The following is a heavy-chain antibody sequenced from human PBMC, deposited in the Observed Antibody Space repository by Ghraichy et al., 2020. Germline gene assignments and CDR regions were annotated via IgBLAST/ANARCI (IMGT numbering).Heavy chain of an antibody. CDR1: GGSISSSSYY. CDR3: ARDRQGHSYGYSRPP. D-gene: IGHD5-18*01. J-gene: IGHJ5*02. V-gene: IGHV4-39*07. CDR2: FFYSADT. Sequence: SETLSLTCTVSGGSISSSSYYWGWIRQRPGRGLEWIGNFFYSADTYYNPSLKSRVTISLVSKNQFSLNLRFVTAADTGVYYCARDRQGHSYGYSRPPWGQGTTVTVS.